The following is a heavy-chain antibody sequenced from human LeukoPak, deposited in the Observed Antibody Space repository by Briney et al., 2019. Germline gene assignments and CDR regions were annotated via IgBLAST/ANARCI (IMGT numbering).Heavy chain of an antibody. CDR1: GFTFSSYA. V-gene: IGHV3-9*01. Sequence: GGSLRLSCAASGFTFSSYAMHWVRQAPGKGLEWVSGISWNSGSIGYADSVKGRFTISRDNAKNSLYLQMNSLRAEDTALYYCAKDGTGYSSSWYDYWGQGTLVTVSS. CDR2: ISWNSGSI. J-gene: IGHJ4*02. D-gene: IGHD6-13*01. CDR3: AKDGTGYSSSWYDY.